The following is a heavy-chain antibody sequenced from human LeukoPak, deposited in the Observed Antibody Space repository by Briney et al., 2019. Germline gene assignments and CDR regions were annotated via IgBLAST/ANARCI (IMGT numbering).Heavy chain of an antibody. CDR2: IYYSGST. Sequence: SETLSLTCTVSGGSISSSSYYWGWIRQPPGKGLEWIGSIYYSGSTYYNPSLKSRVTISVDTSKNQFSLKLSSVTAADTAVYYCARQGSSGWYYFDYWGQGSLVTVSS. CDR1: GGSISSSSYY. D-gene: IGHD6-19*01. J-gene: IGHJ4*02. V-gene: IGHV4-39*01. CDR3: ARQGSSGWYYFDY.